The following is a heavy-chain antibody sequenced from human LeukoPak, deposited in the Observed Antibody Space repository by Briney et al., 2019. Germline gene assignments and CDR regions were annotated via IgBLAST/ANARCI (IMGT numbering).Heavy chain of an antibody. CDR2: TRNKANSYST. V-gene: IGHV3-72*01. CDR1: GFTFSDHY. J-gene: IGHJ4*02. CDR3: VRLPYSSGWYVSD. D-gene: IGHD6-19*01. Sequence: PGGSLRLSCAASGFTFSDHYMDWVRQAPGKGLEWAGRTRNKANSYSTEYAASVKGRFTISRDDSTNSLYLQMNSLKTEDTAVYYCVRLPYSSGWYVSDWGQGTLVTVSS.